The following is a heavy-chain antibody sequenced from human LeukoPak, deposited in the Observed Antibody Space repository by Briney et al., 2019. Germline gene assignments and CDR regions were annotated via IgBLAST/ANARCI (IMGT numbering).Heavy chain of an antibody. D-gene: IGHD2-15*01. CDR1: GYTFTSYY. V-gene: IGHV1-46*01. Sequence: ASVKVSCKASGYTFTSYYMHWVRQAPGQGLEWMGIINPSGGSTSYAQKFQGRVTMTEDTSTDTAYMELSSLRSEDTAVYYCATDKRPGVVAGLHWGQGTLVTVSS. CDR2: INPSGGST. J-gene: IGHJ4*02. CDR3: ATDKRPGVVAGLH.